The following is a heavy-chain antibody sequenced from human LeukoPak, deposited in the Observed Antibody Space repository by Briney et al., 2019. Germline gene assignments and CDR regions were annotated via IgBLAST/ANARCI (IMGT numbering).Heavy chain of an antibody. J-gene: IGHJ4*02. Sequence: GGSLRLSCAASRFTFSTYWMHWVRQAPGKGLVWVSRINSDGSSTGYADSVKGRFTISRDNAKNTLYLQMNSLRAEGTAVYYCAKSSSSWFASFDYWGQGTLVTVSS. CDR3: AKSSSSWFASFDY. V-gene: IGHV3-74*01. CDR1: RFTFSTYW. CDR2: INSDGSST. D-gene: IGHD6-13*01.